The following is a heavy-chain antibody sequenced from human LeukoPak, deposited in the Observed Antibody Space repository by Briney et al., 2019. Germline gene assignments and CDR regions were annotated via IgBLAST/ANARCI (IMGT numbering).Heavy chain of an antibody. CDR1: GYTFTGYY. CDR3: ARDRGGEKCGGDCYWDAFDI. D-gene: IGHD2-21*02. V-gene: IGHV1-2*04. CDR2: INPSSGGT. Sequence: ASVKVSCKASGYTFTGYYMHWVRQAPGQGLEWMGWINPSSGGTNYAQKFQGWVTMTRDTSISTAYMELSRLRSDDTAVYYCARDRGGEKCGGDCYWDAFDIWGQGTMVTVSS. J-gene: IGHJ3*02.